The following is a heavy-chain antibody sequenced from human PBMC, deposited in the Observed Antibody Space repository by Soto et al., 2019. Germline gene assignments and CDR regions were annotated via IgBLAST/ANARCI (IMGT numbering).Heavy chain of an antibody. J-gene: IGHJ4*02. CDR3: ARGLYDSGSFYFDF. D-gene: IGHD3-10*01. CDR1: GFNFIRKY. V-gene: IGHV3-53*01. Sequence: EVQLVESGGGLIQPGGSLRLSCAASGFNFIRKYMIWVRQAPGTGLEWVSILYSGGTTYYADSVKGRFTISRDTSENTLYLQMNSLRAEDTAVYYCARGLYDSGSFYFDFWGQGTLVTVSS. CDR2: LYSGGTT.